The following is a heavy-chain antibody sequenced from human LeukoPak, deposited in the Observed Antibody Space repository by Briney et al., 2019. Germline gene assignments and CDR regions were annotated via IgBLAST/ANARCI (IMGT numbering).Heavy chain of an antibody. D-gene: IGHD3-22*01. V-gene: IGHV3-11*04. J-gene: IGHJ3*01. CDR1: GFISTDYY. CDR2: ISGSRSTT. CDR3: ARVYYNSLGYAFDV. Sequence: GGSLRLSCAASGFISTDYYMSWIRQAPGKGLEWVSYISGSRSTTYYADSVKGRFTISRDNVKNSLFLQMDSLRAEDTALYFCARVYYNSLGYAFDVWGQGTMVSVTS.